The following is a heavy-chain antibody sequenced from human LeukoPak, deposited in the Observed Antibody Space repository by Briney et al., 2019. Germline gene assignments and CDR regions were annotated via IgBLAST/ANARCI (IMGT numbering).Heavy chain of an antibody. CDR2: INHSGST. CDR1: GGTFSGYY. D-gene: IGHD2-15*01. CDR3: ARGLGYCSGGSCYSRRFDY. J-gene: IGHJ4*02. V-gene: IGHV4-34*01. Sequence: PSETLSLTCAVYGGTFSGYYWSWIRQPPGKGLEWIGEINHSGSTNYNPSLKSRVTISVDTSKNQSSLKLSSVTAADTAAYYCARGLGYCSGGSCYSRRFDYWGQGTLVTVSS.